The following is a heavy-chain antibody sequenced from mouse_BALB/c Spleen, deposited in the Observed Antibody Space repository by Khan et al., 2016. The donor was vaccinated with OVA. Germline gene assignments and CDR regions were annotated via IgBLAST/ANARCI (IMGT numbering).Heavy chain of an antibody. V-gene: IGHV3-2*02. CDR3: ARQNYYGYAVDY. J-gene: IGHJ4*01. D-gene: IGHD1-1*01. Sequence: VQLQESGPGLVKPSQSLSLTCTVTGYSITSNYAWSWIRQFPGNKLEWMGYISYSGSTNYNPSLKSRISVTRDTSENQFFLQLNSVTTEDTATYYCARQNYYGYAVDYWGQGTSVTVSS. CDR1: GYSITSNYA. CDR2: ISYSGST.